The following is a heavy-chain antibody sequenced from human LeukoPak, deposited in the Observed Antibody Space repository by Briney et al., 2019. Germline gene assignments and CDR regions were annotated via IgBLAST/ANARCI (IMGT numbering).Heavy chain of an antibody. D-gene: IGHD1-26*01. J-gene: IGHJ4*02. CDR1: GFMFRSYS. CDR2: IYSGGST. Sequence: PGGSLRLSCAASGFMFRSYSMNWVRQAPGKGLEWVSVIYSGGSTYYADSVKGRFTISRDNAKNSLYLQMNSLRAEDTAVYYCARSQSGSSFDYWGQGTLVTVSS. CDR3: ARSQSGSSFDY. V-gene: IGHV3-21*01.